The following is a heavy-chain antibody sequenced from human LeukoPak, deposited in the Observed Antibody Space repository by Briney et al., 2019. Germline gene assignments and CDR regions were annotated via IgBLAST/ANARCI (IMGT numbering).Heavy chain of an antibody. CDR1: GFTFSSYW. J-gene: IGHJ3*02. Sequence: GGSLRLSCAASGFTFSSYWMSWVRQAPGKGLEWVANIKQDGSEKYYVDSVKGQFTISRDNAKNSLYLQMNSLRAEDTAVYYCARAPSFDSSGFDAFDIWGQGTMVTVSS. D-gene: IGHD3-22*01. CDR2: IKQDGSEK. V-gene: IGHV3-7*01. CDR3: ARAPSFDSSGFDAFDI.